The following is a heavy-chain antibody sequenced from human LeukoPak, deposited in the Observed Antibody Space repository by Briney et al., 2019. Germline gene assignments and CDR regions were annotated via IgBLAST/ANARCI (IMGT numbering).Heavy chain of an antibody. Sequence: SQTLSLTCSVSGGSLTSDAYYWSWIRQIPGQGLEWIAYIYYSGSTYRNPSLKSRVSLSIDTSKDQFSLNLNSVTAADTAVYYCARVRRDISTGYYPFYFDFWGPGTLVTVSS. CDR2: IYYSGST. D-gene: IGHD3-9*01. CDR3: ARVRRDISTGYYPFYFDF. CDR1: GGSLTSDAYY. V-gene: IGHV4-31*03. J-gene: IGHJ4*02.